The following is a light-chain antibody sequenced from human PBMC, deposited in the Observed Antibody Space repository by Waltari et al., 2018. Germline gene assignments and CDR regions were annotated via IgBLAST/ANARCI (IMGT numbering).Light chain of an antibody. CDR1: TSNIGNYY. CDR2: DNN. V-gene: IGLV1-51*01. J-gene: IGLJ1*01. CDR3: ATWDSSLDSYV. Sequence: QSVLTQPPSVSAAPGQKVTVSCSGSTSNIGNYYVSWYQHLPGTAPKLLIFDNNQRPSGIPDRFSGSKSCTSATLGITGLQTGDEADYYCATWDSSLDSYVFGTGSKVTVL.